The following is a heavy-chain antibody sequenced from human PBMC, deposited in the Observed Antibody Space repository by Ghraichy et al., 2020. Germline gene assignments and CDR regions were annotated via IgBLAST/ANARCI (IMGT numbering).Heavy chain of an antibody. V-gene: IGHV3-23*01. CDR2: ISGSGGST. Sequence: GESLNISCAVSRLTFSSSAMSWVRQAPGKGLEWVSGISGSGGSTYYADSVKGRFTISRDNPKNTGYLQFNSLRAEDTAVYYCARGGVGPSGMDVWGQGTTVTVSS. CDR3: ARGGVGPSGMDV. J-gene: IGHJ6*02. D-gene: IGHD1-26*01. CDR1: RLTFSSSA.